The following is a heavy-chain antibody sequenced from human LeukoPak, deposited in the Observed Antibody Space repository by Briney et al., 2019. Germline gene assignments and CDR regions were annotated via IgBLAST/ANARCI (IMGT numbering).Heavy chain of an antibody. Sequence: GGSLRLSCAASGFTFDDYAMHWVRQAPGKGLEWVSGISWNSGGIGYADSVKGRFTISRDNAKNSLYLQMNSLRAEDTALYYCAKDTAAGYYYGMDVWGQGTTVTVSS. D-gene: IGHD6-13*01. CDR1: GFTFDDYA. V-gene: IGHV3-9*01. CDR2: ISWNSGGI. CDR3: AKDTAAGYYYGMDV. J-gene: IGHJ6*02.